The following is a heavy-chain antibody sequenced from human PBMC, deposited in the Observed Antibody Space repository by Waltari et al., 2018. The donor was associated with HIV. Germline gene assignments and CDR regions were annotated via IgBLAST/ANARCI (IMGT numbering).Heavy chain of an antibody. CDR3: TSGPEKGWFVD. V-gene: IGHV1-8*03. D-gene: IGHD3-10*01. CDR2: IHPHSHVP. CDR1: INTFDNYV. Sequence: QEELVQSGAEVKKPGASVRISCKTSINTFDNYVIYWLRQAPGQSLQWLGWIHPHSHVPRYSPDFEDKVTSTRDPSLNVIYMGISSLTSEDTAVYCCTSGPEKGWFVDWGQGTLVSVS. J-gene: IGHJ4*02.